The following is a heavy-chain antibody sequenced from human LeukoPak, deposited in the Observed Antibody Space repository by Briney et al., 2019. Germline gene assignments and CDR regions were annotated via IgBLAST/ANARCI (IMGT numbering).Heavy chain of an antibody. D-gene: IGHD3-3*01. J-gene: IGHJ4*02. CDR2: ISGSGGST. CDR1: GFTFSSYA. V-gene: IGHV3-23*01. CDR3: AKTIFGVVTPIDY. Sequence: PGGPLRLSCAASGFTFSSYAMSWVRQAPGKGLEWVSAISGSGGSTYYADSVKGRFTISRDNSKNTLYLQMNSLRAEDTAVYYCAKTIFGVVTPIDYWGQGTLVTVSS.